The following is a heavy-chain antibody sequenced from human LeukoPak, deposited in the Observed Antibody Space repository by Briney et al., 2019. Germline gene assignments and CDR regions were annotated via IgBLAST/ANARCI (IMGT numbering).Heavy chain of an antibody. D-gene: IGHD6-13*01. CDR2: ISSRGTTK. CDR1: GFTFSSSR. J-gene: IGHJ4*02. V-gene: IGHV3-48*01. CDR3: ANFEPGYTSSWYAEF. Sequence: PGGSLRLSCAVSGFTFSSSRMNWVRQAPGKGLEWVSYISSRGTTKHYADSVKGRFTISRDNAKNALYLQMNSLRVEDTAVYYCANFEPGYTSSWYAEFWGQGTLVTVSS.